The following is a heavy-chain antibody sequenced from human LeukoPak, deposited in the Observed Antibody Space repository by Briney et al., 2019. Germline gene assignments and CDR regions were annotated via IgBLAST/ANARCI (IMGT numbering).Heavy chain of an antibody. D-gene: IGHD6-13*01. CDR1: GFTFSSYG. V-gene: IGHV3-30*18. CDR2: ISYDGSNK. J-gene: IGHJ3*02. Sequence: QPGGSLRLSCAASGFTFSSYGMHWVRQAPGKGLEWVAVISYDGSNKYYADSVKGRFTISRDNSKNTLYLQMNSLRAEDTAVYYCAKEGIAIIGDAFDIWGQGTMVTVSS. CDR3: AKEGIAIIGDAFDI.